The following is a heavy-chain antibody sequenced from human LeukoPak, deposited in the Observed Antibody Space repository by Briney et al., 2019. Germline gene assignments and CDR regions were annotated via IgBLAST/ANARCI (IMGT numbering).Heavy chain of an antibody. Sequence: SETLSLTCAVYGGSFSGYYWSWIRQPPGKGLEWIGEINHSGSTNYNPSLKSRVTISVDTSKNQFSLQLNSVTPEDTAVYYCARVNSRYSSGSYAPSDYWGQGTLVTVSS. V-gene: IGHV4-34*01. D-gene: IGHD6-19*01. CDR3: ARVNSRYSSGSYAPSDY. CDR1: GGSFSGYY. CDR2: INHSGST. J-gene: IGHJ4*02.